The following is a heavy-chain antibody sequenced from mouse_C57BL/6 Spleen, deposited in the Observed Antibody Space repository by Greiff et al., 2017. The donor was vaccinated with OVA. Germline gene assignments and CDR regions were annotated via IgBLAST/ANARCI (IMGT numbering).Heavy chain of an antibody. CDR3: ARRGYGKWYFDV. CDR1: GYTFTSYW. D-gene: IGHD2-1*01. CDR2: IYPGSGST. V-gene: IGHV1-55*01. J-gene: IGHJ1*03. Sequence: VQLQQPGAELVKPGASVKMSCKASGYTFTSYWITWVKQRPGQGLEWIGDIYPGSGSTNYNEKFKSKATLTVDTSSSTAYMQLSSLTSEDSAVDYCARRGYGKWYFDVWGTGTTVTVSS.